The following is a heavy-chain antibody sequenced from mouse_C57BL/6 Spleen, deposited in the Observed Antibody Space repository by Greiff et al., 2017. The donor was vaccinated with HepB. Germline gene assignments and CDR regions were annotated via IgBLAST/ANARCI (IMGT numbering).Heavy chain of an antibody. Sequence: QVQLKQSGAELVKPGASVKISCKASGYAFSSYWMNWVKQRPGKGLEWIGQIYPGDGDTNYNGKFKGKATLTADKSSSTAYMQLSSLTSEDSAVYFCARKLWLRRGGNYYAMDYWGQGTSVTVSS. J-gene: IGHJ4*01. CDR1: GYAFSSYW. CDR3: ARKLWLRRGGNYYAMDY. V-gene: IGHV1-80*01. CDR2: IYPGDGDT. D-gene: IGHD2-2*01.